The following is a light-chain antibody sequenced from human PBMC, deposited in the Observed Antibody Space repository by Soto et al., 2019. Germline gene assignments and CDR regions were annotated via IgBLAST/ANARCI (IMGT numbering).Light chain of an antibody. Sequence: QSVLTQPRSVSGSPGQSVTISCTGTSRDVGAYPYVSWYQQHPDKAPKFIIFDVSKRPSGVPDRFSGSKSGNTASLTISGLQAEDEAEYYCCSYAGTYSYVFGTGTRSPS. V-gene: IGLV2-11*01. CDR1: SRDVGAYPY. J-gene: IGLJ1*01. CDR2: DVS. CDR3: CSYAGTYSYV.